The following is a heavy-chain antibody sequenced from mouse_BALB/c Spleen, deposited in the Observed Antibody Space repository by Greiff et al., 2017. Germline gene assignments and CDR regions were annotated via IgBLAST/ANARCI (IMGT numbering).Heavy chain of an antibody. Sequence: DVKLQESGPGLVKPSQSLSLTCTVTGYSITSDYAWNWIRQFPGNKLEWMGYISYSGSTSYNPSLKSRISITRDTSKNQFFLQLNSVTTEDTATYYCAILRVDYWGQGTSVTVSS. CDR1: GYSITSDYA. CDR3: AILRVDY. J-gene: IGHJ4*01. D-gene: IGHD1-1*01. CDR2: ISYSGST. V-gene: IGHV3-2*02.